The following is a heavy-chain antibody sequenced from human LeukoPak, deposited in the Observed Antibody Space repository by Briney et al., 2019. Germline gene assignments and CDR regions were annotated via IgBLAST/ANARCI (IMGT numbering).Heavy chain of an antibody. CDR3: AKDSYYYGSGGQY. J-gene: IGHJ4*02. Sequence: EGSLRLSCAASGFTFSSYGMHWVRQAPGKGLEWVAVISYDGSNKYYADSVKGRFTISRDNSKNTLYLQMNSLRAEDTAVYYCAKDSYYYGSGGQYWGQGTLVTVSS. D-gene: IGHD3-10*01. CDR1: GFTFSSYG. V-gene: IGHV3-30*18. CDR2: ISYDGSNK.